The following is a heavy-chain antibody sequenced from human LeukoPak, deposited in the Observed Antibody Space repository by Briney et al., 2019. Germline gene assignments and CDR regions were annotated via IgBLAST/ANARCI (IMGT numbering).Heavy chain of an antibody. CDR2: ISSSSTI. D-gene: IGHD2-2*01. V-gene: IGHV3-48*01. CDR3: AREGLVVPATIDAFDI. Sequence: PGGSLRLSCAASGFTFRTYSMNWVRQAPGKGLEWVSYISSSSTIYYAGSVEGRFTISRDNAKNSLHLQMNSLRAEDTAVYYCAREGLVVPATIDAFDIWGQGTMVTVSS. J-gene: IGHJ3*02. CDR1: GFTFRTYS.